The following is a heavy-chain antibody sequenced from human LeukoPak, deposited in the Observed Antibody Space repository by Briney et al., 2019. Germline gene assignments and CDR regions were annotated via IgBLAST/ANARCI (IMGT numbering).Heavy chain of an antibody. Sequence: GASVKVSCKASGYTFTSYYMHWVRQAPGQGIECMGWINPNSGGTNYAQKFQGRVTMTRDTSISTAYMELSRLRSDDTAVYYCAAGPSLYGIDYWGQGTLVTVSS. CDR3: AAGPSLYGIDY. CDR1: GYTFTSYY. CDR2: INPNSGGT. D-gene: IGHD1-26*01. J-gene: IGHJ4*02. V-gene: IGHV1-2*02.